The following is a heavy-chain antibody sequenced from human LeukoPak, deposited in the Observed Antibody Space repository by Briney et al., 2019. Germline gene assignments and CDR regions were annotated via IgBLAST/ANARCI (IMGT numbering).Heavy chain of an antibody. V-gene: IGHV4-34*01. CDR2: INHSGST. CDR1: GGSFSGYY. Sequence: SETLSLTCAVYGGSFSGYYWSWIRQPPGKGLEWIGEINHSGSTYYNPSLKCRVTISVDTSKNQFSLKLSSVTAADTAVYYCARGRYSSGGVYWGQGTLVTVSS. J-gene: IGHJ4*02. CDR3: ARGRYSSGGVY. D-gene: IGHD6-19*01.